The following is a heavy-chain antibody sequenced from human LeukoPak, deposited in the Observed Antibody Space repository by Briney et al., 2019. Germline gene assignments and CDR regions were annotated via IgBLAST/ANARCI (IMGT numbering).Heavy chain of an antibody. CDR1: GFTFRDFY. CDR2: ISRSGDNL. J-gene: IGHJ6*02. D-gene: IGHD3-9*01. Sequence: GGSLRLSCAASGFTFRDFYMTWIRQAPGKGLEWISYISRSGDNLYYADSVEGRFTISRDNARNSVYLQMNSLRAEDTAVYYCAREVIIFPDYYYYGMDVWGQGTTATVSS. V-gene: IGHV3-11*01. CDR3: AREVIIFPDYYYYGMDV.